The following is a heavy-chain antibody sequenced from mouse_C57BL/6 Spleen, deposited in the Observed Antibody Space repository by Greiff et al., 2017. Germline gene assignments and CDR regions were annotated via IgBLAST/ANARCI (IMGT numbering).Heavy chain of an antibody. CDR1: GFTFTDYY. CDR2: IRNKANGYTT. D-gene: IGHD2-1*01. Sequence: DVKLQESGGGLVQPGGSLSLSCAASGFTFTDYYMSWVRQPPGQALEWLGFIRNKANGYTTEYSASVKGRFTISRDNSQSILYLQMNALRAEDSATYYGARYGPYGNYYAMDYWGQGTSVTVSS. V-gene: IGHV7-3*01. J-gene: IGHJ4*01. CDR3: ARYGPYGNYYAMDY.